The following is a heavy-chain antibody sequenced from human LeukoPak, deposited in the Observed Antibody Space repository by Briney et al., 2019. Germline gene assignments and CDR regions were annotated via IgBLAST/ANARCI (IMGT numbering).Heavy chain of an antibody. Sequence: PGGSLRLSCAASGFTFSIYSMNWVRQAPGKGLEWVSYISSSSSTIFYADSVKGRFAISRDNAKNSLYLQMNSLRAEDTAVYYCARSSLYCSSTSCYVGYWGQGALVTVSS. J-gene: IGHJ4*02. V-gene: IGHV3-48*04. D-gene: IGHD2-2*01. CDR3: ARSSLYCSSTSCYVGY. CDR2: ISSSSSTI. CDR1: GFTFSIYS.